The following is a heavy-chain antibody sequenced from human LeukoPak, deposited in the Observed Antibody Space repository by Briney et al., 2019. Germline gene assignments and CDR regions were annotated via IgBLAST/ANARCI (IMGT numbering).Heavy chain of an antibody. CDR1: GFTFTSSA. D-gene: IGHD2-21*02. Sequence: SVKVSCKASGFTFTSSAMQWVRQARGQRLEWIGWIVVGSGNTNYARKFQERVTITRDMSTSTAYMELSCLRSEDTAVYYCAADRRGYCDGDCFSAWGQGTLVTVSS. CDR3: AADRRGYCDGDCFSA. J-gene: IGHJ5*02. V-gene: IGHV1-58*02. CDR2: IVVGSGNT.